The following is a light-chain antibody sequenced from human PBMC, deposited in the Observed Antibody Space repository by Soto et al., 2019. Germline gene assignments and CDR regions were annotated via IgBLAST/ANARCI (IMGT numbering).Light chain of an antibody. CDR2: AAS. CDR1: QSIAAD. CDR3: QQSYSTPRT. J-gene: IGKJ1*01. Sequence: DIQMTNPPPPLSPSVGDKVPSPSRAVQSIAADLNWNQQNPGKAPKLLIYAASSLQSGVPSRFSGSGSGTDFTLTISSLQPEDFATYYCQQSYSTPRTFGQGTKVEIK. V-gene: IGKV1-39*01.